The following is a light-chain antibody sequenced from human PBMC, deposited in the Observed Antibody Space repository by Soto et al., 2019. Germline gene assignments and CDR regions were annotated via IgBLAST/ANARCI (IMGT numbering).Light chain of an antibody. CDR1: QSISTW. J-gene: IGKJ1*01. V-gene: IGKV1-5*01. CDR3: QQYNSYQWT. CDR2: EAS. Sequence: DIQMTQSPSTLSASVGERVTITCRASQSISTWLAWYQQKPGKAPKVMIYEASKLESGVPSRFRGSGSGTEFTLTISTLKPDDVETYYCQQYNSYQWTFGQGTKVDIK.